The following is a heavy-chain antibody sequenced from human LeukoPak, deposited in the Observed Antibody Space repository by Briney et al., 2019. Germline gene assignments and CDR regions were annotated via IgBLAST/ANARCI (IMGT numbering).Heavy chain of an antibody. CDR2: IQPDGSEG. V-gene: IGHV3-7*01. Sequence: GGSLRLSCAASGFTFSSYWMSWVRQAPGKGLEWVGNIQPDGSEGYPVDSVKGRSTISRDNARNSLFLQMNSLRVEDTAVYYCASQSFAKFDPWGQGTLVIVSS. D-gene: IGHD3-16*01. J-gene: IGHJ5*02. CDR3: ASQSFAKFDP. CDR1: GFTFSSYW.